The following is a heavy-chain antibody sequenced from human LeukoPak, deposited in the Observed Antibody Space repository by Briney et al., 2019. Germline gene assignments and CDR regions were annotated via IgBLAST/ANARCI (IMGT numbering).Heavy chain of an antibody. J-gene: IGHJ6*03. D-gene: IGHD1-1*01. V-gene: IGHV3-74*01. CDR2: INSDGSST. Sequence: GGSLRLSCAASGFTFSSYWMHWVRQAPGKGLVWVSRINSDGSSTSYADSVKGRFTISRDNAKNTLYLQMNSLGAEDTALYYCAREGTRVYYYMDVWGKGTTVTVSS. CDR1: GFTFSSYW. CDR3: AREGTRVYYYMDV.